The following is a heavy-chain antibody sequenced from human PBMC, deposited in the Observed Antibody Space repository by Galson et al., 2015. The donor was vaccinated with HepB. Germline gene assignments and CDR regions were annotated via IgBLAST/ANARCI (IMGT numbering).Heavy chain of an antibody. CDR3: ASRYCSGGSCPRPFDY. Sequence: SLRLSCAASGFIFSSYNMNWVRQAPGKGLEWVSSISSGSSFINYADSVKGRFTISRDNAKNSLYLQMNSLRAEDTAVYYCASRYCSGGSCPRPFDYWGQGTLVTVSS. D-gene: IGHD2-15*01. CDR1: GFIFSSYN. CDR2: ISSGSSFI. J-gene: IGHJ4*02. V-gene: IGHV3-21*01.